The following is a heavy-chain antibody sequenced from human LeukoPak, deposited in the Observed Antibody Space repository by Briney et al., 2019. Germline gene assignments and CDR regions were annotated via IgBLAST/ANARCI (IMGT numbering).Heavy chain of an antibody. V-gene: IGHV3-23*01. J-gene: IGHJ4*02. CDR1: GSTFSSYA. Sequence: AGGSLRLSCAASGSTFSSYAMSWVRQAPGKGLEWVSAISGSGGSTYYADSVKGRFTISRDNSKNTLYLQMNSLRAEDTAVYYCAKDAYYDFWSGYEYYFDYWGQGTLVTVSS. CDR3: AKDAYYDFWSGYEYYFDY. D-gene: IGHD3-3*01. CDR2: ISGSGGST.